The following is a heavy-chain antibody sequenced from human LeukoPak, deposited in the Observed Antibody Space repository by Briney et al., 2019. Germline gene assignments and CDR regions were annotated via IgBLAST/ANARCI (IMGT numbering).Heavy chain of an antibody. Sequence: SETLSLTCSVSRYSISSDYYWGWIRQPPRKGLEWIGYIHYSGSTNYNASLKSRVTISVDTSKNQFSLKLSSVTAADTAVYYCARSSESYDSSGYYSYYFDYWGQGTLVTVSS. J-gene: IGHJ4*02. D-gene: IGHD3-22*01. CDR1: RYSISSDYY. CDR2: IHYSGST. V-gene: IGHV4-61*01. CDR3: ARSSESYDSSGYYSYYFDY.